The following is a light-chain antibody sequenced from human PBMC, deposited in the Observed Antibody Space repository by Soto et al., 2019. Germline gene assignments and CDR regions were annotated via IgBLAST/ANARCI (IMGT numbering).Light chain of an antibody. Sequence: EIVMTQSPATLSVSPGVRATLSCRASQSVSGNLAWYQQKPGQAPRLLIYGASTRATGIPARFSGSGSGTEFTLTISSLQSEDFAVYYCQQDNNWLITFGQGTRLEIK. V-gene: IGKV3-15*01. CDR1: QSVSGN. CDR2: GAS. J-gene: IGKJ5*01. CDR3: QQDNNWLIT.